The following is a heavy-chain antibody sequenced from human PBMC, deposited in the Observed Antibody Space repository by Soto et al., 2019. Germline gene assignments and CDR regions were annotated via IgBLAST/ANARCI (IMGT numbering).Heavy chain of an antibody. J-gene: IGHJ4*02. CDR2: VDADGSGT. Sequence: PGGSLRLACAASGFTFSSYAMSWVRQAPGTGLGWVSGVDADGSGTSYAGSVKGRFSISRDNAKNTVSLQMNNLRAEDTAVYYCAGASGWKFDYWGLGVLVTVSS. D-gene: IGHD1-1*01. V-gene: IGHV3-23*01. CDR3: AGASGWKFDY. CDR1: GFTFSSYA.